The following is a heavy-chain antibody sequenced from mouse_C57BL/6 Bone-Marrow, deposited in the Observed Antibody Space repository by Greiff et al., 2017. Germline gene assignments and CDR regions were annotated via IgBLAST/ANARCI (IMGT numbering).Heavy chain of an antibody. CDR2: IVPSDSYN. D-gene: IGHD2-3*01. CDR3: ARWGMAPFDY. CDR1: GYTFTSYW. J-gene: IGHJ2*01. V-gene: IGHV1-50*01. Sequence: QVQLQQPGAELVKPGASVKLSCKASGYTFTSYWMQWVKQRPGQGLEWIGEIVPSDSYNNYNQKFKGKATLTVDTSSSTAYMQLSSLTSEDSAVYYCARWGMAPFDYWGQGTTLTVSS.